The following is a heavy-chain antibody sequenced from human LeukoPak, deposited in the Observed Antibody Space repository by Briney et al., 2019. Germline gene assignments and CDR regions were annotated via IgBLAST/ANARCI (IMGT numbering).Heavy chain of an antibody. CDR2: VSAYNGNT. Sequence: EASVKVSCKASGYTFTSYGISWVRQAPGQGLEWVGWVSAYNGNTKYAQKVQGRVSMTTDTSTSTAYMELRSLRSDDTALYYCARVSCGYNCHYGMGVWGQGTTVTVSS. CDR3: ARVSCGYNCHYGMGV. J-gene: IGHJ6*02. D-gene: IGHD5-18*01. V-gene: IGHV1-18*01. CDR1: GYTFTSYG.